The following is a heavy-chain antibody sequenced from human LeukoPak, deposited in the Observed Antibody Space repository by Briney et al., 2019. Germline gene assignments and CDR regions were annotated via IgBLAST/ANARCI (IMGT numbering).Heavy chain of an antibody. D-gene: IGHD2-2*01. Sequence: SETLSLTCTVSGGSISSGGYYWSWIRQHPGKGLEWIGYIYYSGSTYYNPSLKSRVTISVDTPKNQFSLKLSSVTAADTAVYYCARGDIVVAMDVWGQGTTVTVSS. V-gene: IGHV4-31*03. CDR1: GGSISSGGYY. J-gene: IGHJ6*02. CDR2: IYYSGST. CDR3: ARGDIVVAMDV.